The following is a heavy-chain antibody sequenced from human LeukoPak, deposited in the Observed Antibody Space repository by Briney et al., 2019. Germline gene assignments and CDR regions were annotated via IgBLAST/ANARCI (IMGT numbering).Heavy chain of an antibody. J-gene: IGHJ4*02. CDR1: GFTFNTCG. CDR3: AKELGSSSYYFDY. CDR2: IWYDGTNK. V-gene: IGHV3-33*06. Sequence: GGSLRLSCAASGFTFNTCGMHWVRQAPGKGLEWVAVIWYDGTNKYYADSVKGRLTISRDNSKNTLYLQMNSLTAEDTAVYYCAKELGSSSYYFDYWGQGTLVTVSS. D-gene: IGHD6-13*01.